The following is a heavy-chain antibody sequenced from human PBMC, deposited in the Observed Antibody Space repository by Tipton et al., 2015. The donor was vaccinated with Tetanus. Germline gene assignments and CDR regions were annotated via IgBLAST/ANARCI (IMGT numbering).Heavy chain of an antibody. Sequence: LRLSCTVSGGSVSNASYFWGWIRQSPEKGLEWIGFINYSGSTYYNPSLRSRVTLSVDTSKNHFSLKLSSVTAADTARYFCARGVWFGPGPRYYFDYWGQGTLVTVSS. CDR3: ARGVWFGPGPRYYFDY. V-gene: IGHV4-39*02. CDR1: GGSVSNASYF. J-gene: IGHJ4*02. D-gene: IGHD3-10*01. CDR2: INYSGST.